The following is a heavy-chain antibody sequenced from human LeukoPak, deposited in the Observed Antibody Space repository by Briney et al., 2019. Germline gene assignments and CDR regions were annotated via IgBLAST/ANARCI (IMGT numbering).Heavy chain of an antibody. CDR1: GYTFTSYF. V-gene: IGHV1-46*01. J-gene: IGHJ4*02. D-gene: IGHD3-22*01. Sequence: ASVHVSFMASGYTFTSYFMHWVRQAPGQGLEWMGIINSSGGSTSYAQKFQGRVTMSRDMSTSTVYMEQSSLRSEDTAVYYCARTYYDSSGYYTDYWGQGTLVTVSS. CDR2: INSSGGST. CDR3: ARTYYDSSGYYTDY.